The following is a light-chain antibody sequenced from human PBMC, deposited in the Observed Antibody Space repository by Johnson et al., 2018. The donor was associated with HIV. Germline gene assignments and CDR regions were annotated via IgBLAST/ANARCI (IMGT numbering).Light chain of an antibody. J-gene: IGLJ1*01. CDR3: GTWDSSLRSNV. CDR2: DNN. CDR1: SSNIGNNY. V-gene: IGLV1-51*01. Sequence: QSVLTQPPSVSAAPGQKVTISCSGSSSNIGNNYVSWYQQLPGTAPKLLIYDNNKRPSGIPDRFSASKPGTSATLGITGLQTGEEAHYSCGTWDSSLRSNVFWTGTNVTVL.